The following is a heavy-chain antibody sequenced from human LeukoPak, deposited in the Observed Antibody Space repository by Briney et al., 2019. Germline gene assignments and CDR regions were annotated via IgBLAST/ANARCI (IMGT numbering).Heavy chain of an antibody. CDR3: AKSDSGSYGVGFDFDY. V-gene: IGHV3-23*01. J-gene: IGHJ4*02. D-gene: IGHD1-26*01. CDR2: ISGSGDST. CDR1: GFTFSSYA. Sequence: PGGSLRLSCAASGFTFSSYAMSWVRQAPGKGLEWVSAISGSGDSTYYGDSVKGRFTISRDNSKNTLYLQMNSLRAEDTAVYYCAKSDSGSYGVGFDFDYWGQGTLVTVSS.